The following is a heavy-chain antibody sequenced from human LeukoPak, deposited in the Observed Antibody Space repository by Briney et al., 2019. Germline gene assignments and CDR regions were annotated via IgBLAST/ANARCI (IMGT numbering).Heavy chain of an antibody. D-gene: IGHD3-9*01. CDR1: GFTFSSYS. Sequence: GGSLRLSCAASGFTFSSYSMNWVRQAPGKGLEWVSSISSSSSYIYYADSVKGRFTISRDNAKNSLYLQMNSLRAEDTALYYCARVKIWHFDWFSTLDYWGQGTLVTVSS. J-gene: IGHJ4*02. V-gene: IGHV3-21*04. CDR2: ISSSSSYI. CDR3: ARVKIWHFDWFSTLDY.